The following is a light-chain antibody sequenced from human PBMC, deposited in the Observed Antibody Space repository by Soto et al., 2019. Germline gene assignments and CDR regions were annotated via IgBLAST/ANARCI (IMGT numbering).Light chain of an antibody. CDR2: DAS. CDR1: QSVSSY. Sequence: EIVLTQSPATLSLSPGERATLSCRASQSVSSYLAWYQQTPGQAPRLLIYDASNRATGIPARFSGSGSGTDFTLTISSLEPEDFAVYYCQQRSNWLPFTFGPGTKVDIK. CDR3: QQRSNWLPFT. J-gene: IGKJ3*01. V-gene: IGKV3-11*01.